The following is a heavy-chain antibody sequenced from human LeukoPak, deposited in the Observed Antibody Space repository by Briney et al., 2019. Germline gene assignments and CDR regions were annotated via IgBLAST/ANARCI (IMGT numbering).Heavy chain of an antibody. D-gene: IGHD3-16*01. CDR3: ASRGGGGSS. Sequence: KPSETLSLTCSVSGGSLSSSSYYWGWIRQPPGRGLEWIGNIYETGSTNYNPSLKSRVTISVDTSKNQSSLKLSSVTAADTAVYYCASRGGGGSSWGQGTLVTVSS. CDR1: GGSLSSSSYY. CDR2: IYETGST. V-gene: IGHV4-39*01. J-gene: IGHJ4*02.